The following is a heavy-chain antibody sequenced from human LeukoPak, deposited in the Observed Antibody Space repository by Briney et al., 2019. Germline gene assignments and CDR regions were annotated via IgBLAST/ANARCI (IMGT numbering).Heavy chain of an antibody. CDR3: AKDWSMDV. Sequence: GGSLRLSCAASGFTFSSYSMNWVRQAPGKGLEWVAFIRSDGSNKNYADSVKGRFTISRDNSKNTLYLQMNSLRTEDTAVYYCAKDWSMDVWGKGTTVTVSS. J-gene: IGHJ6*04. CDR1: GFTFSSYS. CDR2: IRSDGSNK. V-gene: IGHV3-30*02.